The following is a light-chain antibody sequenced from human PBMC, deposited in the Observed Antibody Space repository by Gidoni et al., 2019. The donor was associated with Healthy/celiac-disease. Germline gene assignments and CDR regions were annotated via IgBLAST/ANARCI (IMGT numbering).Light chain of an antibody. CDR1: NSGRKS. V-gene: IGLV3-21*02. J-gene: IGLJ3*02. Sequence: SYVLTQPPCVSGAPGQTARITCGRNNSGRKSVHWYQQKPDQAPVQVVYDDSDRPSGIPERFSGSNSGNTATLTIRRVEAGDEADYYCQVWDSSSDWVFGGGPTLTVL. CDR2: DDS. CDR3: QVWDSSSDWV.